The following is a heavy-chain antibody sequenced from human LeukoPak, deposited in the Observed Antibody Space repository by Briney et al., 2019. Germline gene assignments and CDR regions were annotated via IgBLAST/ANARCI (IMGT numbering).Heavy chain of an antibody. CDR1: GFTFDDYG. Sequence: PGGSLRLSCAASGFTFDDYGMSWVRQAPGKGLEWVSGINWNGGSTGYADSVKGRFTISRDNAKNSLYLQMNSLRAEDTALYYCARKSSDSSGSRAFDIWGQGTMVTVSS. J-gene: IGHJ3*02. D-gene: IGHD3-22*01. CDR2: INWNGGST. CDR3: ARKSSDSSGSRAFDI. V-gene: IGHV3-20*04.